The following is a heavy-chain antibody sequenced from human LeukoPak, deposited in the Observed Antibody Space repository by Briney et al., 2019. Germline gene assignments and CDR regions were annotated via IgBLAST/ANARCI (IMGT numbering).Heavy chain of an antibody. J-gene: IGHJ4*02. CDR2: IYYSGST. Sequence: SETLSLTCTVSGGSISSYYWSWIRQPPGKGLEWIGYIYYSGSTNYNPPLKSRVTISVDTSKNQFSLKLSSVTAADTAVYYCARADYGDYAFDYWGQGTLVTVSS. CDR3: ARADYGDYAFDY. V-gene: IGHV4-59*08. D-gene: IGHD4-17*01. CDR1: GGSISSYY.